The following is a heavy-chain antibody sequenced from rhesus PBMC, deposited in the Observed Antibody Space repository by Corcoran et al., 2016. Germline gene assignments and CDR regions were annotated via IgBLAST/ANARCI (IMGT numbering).Heavy chain of an antibody. CDR2: ISGSGDTT. Sequence: QVQLQESGPGLVKTSETLSLTCAVSGGSVSSSKWWSWIRQAPEKGLEWIEYISGSGDTTHYNPSLKSRVTISIDTSKNQFSLKLSSVTVADTAVYYCASVWDEYLDYWGQGVLVTVSS. CDR1: GGSVSSSKW. V-gene: IGHV4-65*01. J-gene: IGHJ4*01. CDR3: ASVWDEYLDY. D-gene: IGHD3-34*01.